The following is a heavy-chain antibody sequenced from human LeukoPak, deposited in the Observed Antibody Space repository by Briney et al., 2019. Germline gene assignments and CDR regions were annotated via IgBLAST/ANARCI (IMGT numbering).Heavy chain of an antibody. CDR3: AREAHCSGGSCWFDP. D-gene: IGHD2-15*01. Sequence: SETLSLTCTVSGGSISSYYWSWIRQPAGKGLEWIGRIYTSGSTNYNPSLKSRVTMSVDTSKNQFSLKLSSVTAADTAVYYCAREAHCSGGSCWFDPWGQGTLVTVSS. J-gene: IGHJ5*02. CDR1: GGSISSYY. CDR2: IYTSGST. V-gene: IGHV4-4*07.